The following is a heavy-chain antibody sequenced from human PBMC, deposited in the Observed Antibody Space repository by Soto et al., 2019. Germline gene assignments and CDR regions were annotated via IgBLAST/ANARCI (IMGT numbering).Heavy chain of an antibody. CDR3: ARGGPLLRYFLQHPNFDY. V-gene: IGHV4-34*01. J-gene: IGHJ4*02. D-gene: IGHD3-9*01. CDR2: INHSGST. Sequence: SETLSLTCAVYGGSFSGYYWSWIRQPPGKGLEWIGEINHSGSTNYNPSLKMRVTISVDTSKNQFSLKLSSVTAADTAVYYCARGGPLLRYFLQHPNFDYWGQGTLVT. CDR1: GGSFSGYY.